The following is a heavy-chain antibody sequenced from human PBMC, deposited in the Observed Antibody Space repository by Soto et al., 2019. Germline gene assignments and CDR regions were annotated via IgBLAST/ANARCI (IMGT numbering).Heavy chain of an antibody. J-gene: IGHJ6*03. CDR1: GGTFSSYA. V-gene: IGHV1-69*04. CDR3: ARAWLERHYYYMDV. D-gene: IGHD1-1*01. CDR2: IIPILGIA. Sequence: ASVKVSCKASGGTFSSYAISWVRQAPGQGLEWMGRIIPILGIANYAQKFQGRVTITADKSTSTAYMELSSLRSEDTAVYYCARAWLERHYYYMDVWGKGTTVTVSS.